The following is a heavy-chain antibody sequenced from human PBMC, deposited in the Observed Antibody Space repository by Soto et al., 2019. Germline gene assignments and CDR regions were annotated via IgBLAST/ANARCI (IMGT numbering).Heavy chain of an antibody. J-gene: IGHJ5*02. CDR2: IYYSGST. V-gene: IGHV4-31*03. CDR3: ARFEYCSSTSCSKWFDP. CDR1: GGSISSGGYY. D-gene: IGHD2-2*01. Sequence: QVQLQESGPGLVKPSQTLSLTCTVSGGSISSGGYYWSWIRQHPGKGLEWGGYIYYSGSTYYNPSLKSRVTISVDTSKNQFSLKLSSVTAADTAVYYCARFEYCSSTSCSKWFDPWGQGILVTVSS.